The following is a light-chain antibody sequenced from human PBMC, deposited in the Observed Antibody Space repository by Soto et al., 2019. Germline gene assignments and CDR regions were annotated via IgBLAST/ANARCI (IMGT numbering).Light chain of an antibody. V-gene: IGKV3-11*01. CDR1: QGISSS. J-gene: IGKJ1*01. CDR2: DVS. CDR3: QQRSEWPRT. Sequence: EIVLTQSPATLSLSPGERATLSCRASQGISSSLAWYQQKPGQAPRLLIYDVSTRATGFPARFSGSGSGTDFTLTIGSLEPEDFGVYYCQQRSEWPRTFGQGTKVEI.